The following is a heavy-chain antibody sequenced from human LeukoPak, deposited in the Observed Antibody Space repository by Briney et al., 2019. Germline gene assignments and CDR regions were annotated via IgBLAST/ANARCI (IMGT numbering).Heavy chain of an antibody. D-gene: IGHD5-12*01. Sequence: ASVKVSCKASGGTFSSYAISWVRQAPGQGLEWMGRIIPILGIANCAQKFQGRVTITADKSTSTAYMELSSLRSEDTAVYYCAREGASRGYSGYDPLTPFDYWGQGTLVTVSS. CDR1: GGTFSSYA. J-gene: IGHJ4*02. CDR3: AREGASRGYSGYDPLTPFDY. V-gene: IGHV1-69*04. CDR2: IIPILGIA.